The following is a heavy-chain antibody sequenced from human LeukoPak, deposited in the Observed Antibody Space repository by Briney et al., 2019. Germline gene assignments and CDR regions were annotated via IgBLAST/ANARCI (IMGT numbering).Heavy chain of an antibody. D-gene: IGHD6-13*01. J-gene: IGHJ4*02. CDR1: GGSLSSYF. Sequence: PSETLSLTCTVSGGSLSSYFWSWIRQPPGKGLEWIAYIYYSGSTNYNPSLTSRVTIPVDTSKNQSSLKLSSVTAADTAVYYCARQPSSWCTSFHSWGQGTLVTVSS. V-gene: IGHV4-59*01. CDR3: ARQPSSWCTSFHS. CDR2: IYYSGST.